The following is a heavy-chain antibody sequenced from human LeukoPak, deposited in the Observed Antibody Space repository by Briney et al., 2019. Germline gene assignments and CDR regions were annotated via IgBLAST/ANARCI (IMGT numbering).Heavy chain of an antibody. V-gene: IGHV4-31*03. CDR1: GGSISSGGYY. D-gene: IGHD2-2*01. Sequence: SETLSLTCTVSGGSISSGGYYWSWIRQHLGKGLEWIGYIYYSGSTYYNPSLKSRVTISVDTSKNQFSLKLSSVTAADTAVYYCARERIVVVPAVIGYNWFDPWGQGTLVTVSS. CDR2: IYYSGST. J-gene: IGHJ5*02. CDR3: ARERIVVVPAVIGYNWFDP.